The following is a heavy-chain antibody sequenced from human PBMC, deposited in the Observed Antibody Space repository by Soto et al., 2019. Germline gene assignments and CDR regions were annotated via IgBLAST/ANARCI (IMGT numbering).Heavy chain of an antibody. CDR1: GDTFTSYG. V-gene: IGHV1-18*01. CDR3: ARGPRGDYDLGYWFDP. CDR2: ISAYNGNT. J-gene: IGHJ5*02. D-gene: IGHD3-3*01. Sequence: ASVKVSCKASGDTFTSYGISWLRQAPGQGLEWMGWISAYNGNTNYAQKLQGRVTMTTDTSTSTAYMELRSLRSDDTAVYYCARGPRGDYDLGYWFDPWGQGTLVTVSS.